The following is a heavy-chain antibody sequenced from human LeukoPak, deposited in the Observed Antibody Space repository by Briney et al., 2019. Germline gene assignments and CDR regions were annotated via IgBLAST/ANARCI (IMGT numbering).Heavy chain of an antibody. D-gene: IGHD5-18*01. CDR1: GGSFSGHY. CDR2: INHSGST. V-gene: IGHV4-34*01. Sequence: KASETLSLTCAVYGGSFSGHYWSWIRQPPGKGLEWIGEINHSGSTNYNPSLKSRVTISVDTSKNQFSLKLSSVTAADTAVYYCARASYSYGAFDIWGQGTMVTVSS. CDR3: ARASYSYGAFDI. J-gene: IGHJ3*02.